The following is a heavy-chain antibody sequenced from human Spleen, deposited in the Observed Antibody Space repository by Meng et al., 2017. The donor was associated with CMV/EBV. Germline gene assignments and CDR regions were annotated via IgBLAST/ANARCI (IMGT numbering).Heavy chain of an antibody. V-gene: IGHV4-34*01. CDR2: INHSGST. J-gene: IGHJ3*02. Sequence: SETLSLTCAVYGGSFSGYYWSWIRQPPGKGLEWIGEINHSGSTNYNPSLKSRVTISVDTSKNQFSRKLSSVTAADTAVYYCARGGDYSNYVDAFDIWGQGTMVTVSS. D-gene: IGHD4-11*01. CDR1: GGSFSGYY. CDR3: ARGGDYSNYVDAFDI.